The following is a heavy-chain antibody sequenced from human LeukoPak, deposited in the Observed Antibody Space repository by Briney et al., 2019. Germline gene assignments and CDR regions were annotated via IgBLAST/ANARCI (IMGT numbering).Heavy chain of an antibody. CDR1: GFTFTNDF. CDR3: ARGRGWIYDS. V-gene: IGHV3-7*04. D-gene: IGHD6-19*01. Sequence: GGSLRLSCTVSGFTFTNDFMTWVRQAPGKGLEWVANMKVDGSDKHYVGSVKGRFTISSDNARNSLYLQMNNLRAEDTAVYYCARGRGWIYDSWGRGTLVIVSS. CDR2: MKVDGSDK. J-gene: IGHJ4*02.